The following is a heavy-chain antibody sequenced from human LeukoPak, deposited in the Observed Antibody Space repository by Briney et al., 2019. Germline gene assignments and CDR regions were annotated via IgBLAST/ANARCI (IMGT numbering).Heavy chain of an antibody. D-gene: IGHD5-12*01. CDR3: GREQSGYDWE. Sequence: PGGSLRLSCAASGFTFSNHWMSWVRQAPGKGLEWVTNINPDGSEQHYMDSVEGRFTISRDNAKNSLFLQMTSLRAGDTAVYCCGREQSGYDWEWGQGTLVTVSS. J-gene: IGHJ4*02. V-gene: IGHV3-7*01. CDR1: GFTFSNHW. CDR2: INPDGSEQ.